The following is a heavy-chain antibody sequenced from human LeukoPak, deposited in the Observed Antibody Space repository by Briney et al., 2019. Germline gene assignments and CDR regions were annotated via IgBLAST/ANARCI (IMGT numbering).Heavy chain of an antibody. V-gene: IGHV4-34*01. J-gene: IGHJ4*02. CDR1: GGSFSGYY. CDR2: INHSGST. Sequence: PSETLSLTCAVYGGSFSGYYWSWIRQPPGKGLEWIGEINHSGSTNYNPYLKSRVTISVDTSKNQFSLKLSSVTAADTAVYYCARENVDIVATIRVYYFDYWGQGTLVTVSS. D-gene: IGHD5-12*01. CDR3: ARENVDIVATIRVYYFDY.